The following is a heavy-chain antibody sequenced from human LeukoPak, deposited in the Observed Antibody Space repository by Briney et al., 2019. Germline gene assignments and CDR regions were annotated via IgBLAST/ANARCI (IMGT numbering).Heavy chain of an antibody. J-gene: IGHJ4*02. V-gene: IGHV3-30*02. CDR2: IQYDGSNE. D-gene: IGHD6-6*01. CDR1: GFTFSSYG. Sequence: GGSLRLSCAASGFTFSSYGMHWVRQAPGKGLEWVAYIQYDGSNEQYADSVKGRFSISRDSSKNILYLQLNSLRAEDTAVYYCARDRSMATRLWTPTDYWGQGTLVTVSS. CDR3: ARDRSMATRLWTPTDY.